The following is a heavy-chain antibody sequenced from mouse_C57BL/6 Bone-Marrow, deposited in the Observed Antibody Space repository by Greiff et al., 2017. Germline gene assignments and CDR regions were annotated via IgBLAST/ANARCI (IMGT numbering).Heavy chain of an antibody. V-gene: IGHV1-4*01. CDR1: GYTFTSYT. Sequence: VQLQQSGAELARPGASVKMSCKASGYTFTSYTMHWVKQRPGQGLEWIGYINPSSGYTKYTQKFKDKATLTADKSSSTAYMQLSSLTSEDSAVYYCARWKGAWFAYWGQGTLVTVSA. CDR3: ARWKGAWFAY. CDR2: INPSSGYT. J-gene: IGHJ3*01.